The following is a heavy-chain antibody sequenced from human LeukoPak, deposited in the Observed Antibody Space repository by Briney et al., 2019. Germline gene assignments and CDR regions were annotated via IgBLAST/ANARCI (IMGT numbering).Heavy chain of an antibody. CDR1: GYTLTSYS. CDR2: ISAFNGNT. V-gene: IGHV1-18*01. Sequence: GASVKVSCKVSGYTLTSYSLSWVRQAPGQGLEWMGWISAFNGNTNYAQKFQGRVTMTTDTSTSTAYMELRSLTSDDTAVYYCARMVSGGYSFDYWGQGTLVTVSS. J-gene: IGHJ4*02. CDR3: ARMVSGGYSFDY. D-gene: IGHD3-22*01.